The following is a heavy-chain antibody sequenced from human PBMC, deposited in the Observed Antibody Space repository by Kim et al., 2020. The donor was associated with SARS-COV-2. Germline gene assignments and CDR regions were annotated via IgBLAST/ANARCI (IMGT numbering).Heavy chain of an antibody. V-gene: IGHV4-34*01. Sequence: SETLSLTCAVYGGSFSGYYWSWIRQPPGKGLEWIGEINHSGSTNYNPSLKSRVTISVDTSKNQFSLKLSSVTAADTAVYYCARGREQQLVLGRTYGMDVWGQGTTVTVSS. CDR2: INHSGST. CDR3: ARGREQQLVLGRTYGMDV. CDR1: GGSFSGYY. J-gene: IGHJ6*02. D-gene: IGHD6-6*01.